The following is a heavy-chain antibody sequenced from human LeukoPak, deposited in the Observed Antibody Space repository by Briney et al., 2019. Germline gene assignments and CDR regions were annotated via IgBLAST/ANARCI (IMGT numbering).Heavy chain of an antibody. CDR1: GGSISSYY. Sequence: SETLSLTCTVSGGSISSYYWSWLRQPPGKGLEWLGYIYYSGSTNYNPSLKSRVTISVDTSKNQFSLKLTSVTAADTAVYYCASGAYSFYYMDVWGKGTTVTISS. CDR2: IYYSGST. V-gene: IGHV4-59*01. D-gene: IGHD5-18*01. CDR3: ASGAYSFYYMDV. J-gene: IGHJ6*03.